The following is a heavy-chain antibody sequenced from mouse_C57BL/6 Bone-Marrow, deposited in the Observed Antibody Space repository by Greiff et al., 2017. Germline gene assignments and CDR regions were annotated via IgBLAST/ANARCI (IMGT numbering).Heavy chain of an antibody. V-gene: IGHV1-18*01. J-gene: IGHJ3*01. CDR3: ARESYYYGSSAAWFAY. Sequence: EVQLQQSGPELVKPGASVKIPCKASGYTFTDYNMDWVKQSHGKSLEWIGDINPNNGGTIYNQKFKGKATLTVDKSSSTAYMELRSLTSEDTAVYYCARESYYYGSSAAWFAYWGQGTLVTVAA. CDR1: GYTFTDYN. D-gene: IGHD1-1*01. CDR2: INPNNGGT.